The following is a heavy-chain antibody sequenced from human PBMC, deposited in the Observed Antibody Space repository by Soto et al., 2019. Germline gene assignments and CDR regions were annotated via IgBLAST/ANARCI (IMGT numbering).Heavy chain of an antibody. CDR3: AKDLDAGAPRAFEI. CDR1: RFPFNSYA. J-gene: IGHJ3*02. Sequence: EVQLLESGGGLVQPGGSLRLSCAASRFPFNSYAMSWVRQAPGKGLEWVSAISGSGGATYYAGSVKGRFTISRDNSKDTLYLQMNSLRVEDTAIYHCAKDLDAGAPRAFEIWGQGTMVTFSS. CDR2: ISGSGGAT. V-gene: IGHV3-23*01.